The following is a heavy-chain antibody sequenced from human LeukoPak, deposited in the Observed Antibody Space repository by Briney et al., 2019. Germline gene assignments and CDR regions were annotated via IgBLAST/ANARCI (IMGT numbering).Heavy chain of an antibody. Sequence: PGGSLRLSCSASGFTFSSYALSWVRQAPGKGLEWVSAISGSGGSTYYADSVKGRFTISRDNSKNTLYLQMNSLRAEDTAVYYCARDKSSSWYLYGSNHDAFDIWGQGTMVTVSS. V-gene: IGHV3-23*01. J-gene: IGHJ3*02. D-gene: IGHD6-13*01. CDR2: ISGSGGST. CDR3: ARDKSSSWYLYGSNHDAFDI. CDR1: GFTFSSYA.